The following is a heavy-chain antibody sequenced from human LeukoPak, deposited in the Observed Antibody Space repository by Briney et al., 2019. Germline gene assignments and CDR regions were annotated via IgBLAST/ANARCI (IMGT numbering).Heavy chain of an antibody. CDR3: ARGDGYYTDIDY. Sequence: SETLSLTGTVSGGSISSDYWSWIRQPPGKGLEWIGYIYYSGSTNYNPSLKSRVTISVDTSRNQFFLKLNSVTAADTAVYYCARGDGYYTDIDYWGQGALVTVSS. CDR2: IYYSGST. D-gene: IGHD3-3*01. J-gene: IGHJ4*02. CDR1: GGSISSDY. V-gene: IGHV4-59*01.